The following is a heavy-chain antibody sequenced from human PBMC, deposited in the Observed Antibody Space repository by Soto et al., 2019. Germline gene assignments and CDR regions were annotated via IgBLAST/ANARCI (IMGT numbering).Heavy chain of an antibody. J-gene: IGHJ3*02. D-gene: IGHD3-22*01. CDR1: GGTFSSYA. CDR2: IIPIFGTA. Sequence: SSVKVSCKASGGTFSSYAISWVRQAPGQGLEWMGGIIPIFGTANYAQKFQGRVTITADESTSTAYMELSSLRSEDTAVYYCARELLITYSYDSRGSSGALEIWGQGTIVTVSS. CDR3: ARELLITYSYDSRGSSGALEI. V-gene: IGHV1-69*13.